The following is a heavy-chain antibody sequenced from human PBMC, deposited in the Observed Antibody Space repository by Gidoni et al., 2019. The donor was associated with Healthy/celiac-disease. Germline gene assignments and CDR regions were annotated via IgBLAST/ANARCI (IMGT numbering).Heavy chain of an antibody. D-gene: IGHD2-2*01. CDR2: ISWNSGSI. CDR1: GFTFDDYA. CDR3: AKDIGGDIVVVPAASGYFDY. Sequence: EVQLVESGGGLVQPGRSLRLSCAASGFTFDDYAMHWVRQAPGKGLEGVSGISWNSGSIGYADSVKGRFTISRDNAKNSLYLQMNSLRAEDTALYYCAKDIGGDIVVVPAASGYFDYWGQGTLVTVSS. V-gene: IGHV3-9*01. J-gene: IGHJ4*02.